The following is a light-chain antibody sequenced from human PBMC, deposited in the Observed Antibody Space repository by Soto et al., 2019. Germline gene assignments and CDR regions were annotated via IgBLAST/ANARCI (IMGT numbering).Light chain of an antibody. CDR1: QGISSY. CDR3: QQYYSAPET. V-gene: IGKV1-27*01. Sequence: DIQMTQSPSSLSASVGDRVTITCRASQGISSYLAWYQQKPGKVPKVLIYAASTLQSGVPSRFSGSGSWTEFTLTISSLQPEDVATYYCQQYYSAPETFGQGTKVEIK. J-gene: IGKJ1*01. CDR2: AAS.